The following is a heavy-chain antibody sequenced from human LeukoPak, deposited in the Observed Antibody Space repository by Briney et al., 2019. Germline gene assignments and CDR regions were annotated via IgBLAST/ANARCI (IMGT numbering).Heavy chain of an antibody. CDR2: VYDIGST. D-gene: IGHD3-16*01. Sequence: SETLSLTCTVSGGSISSYYWSWIRQPPGKGLEWIGYVYDIGSTKYNPSLKSRVTLSVDTSKNQFSLRLSSVTAADTAVYYCARGGVLKSVDYWGQGTLVAVSS. CDR1: GGSISSYY. V-gene: IGHV4-59*01. J-gene: IGHJ4*02. CDR3: ARGGVLKSVDY.